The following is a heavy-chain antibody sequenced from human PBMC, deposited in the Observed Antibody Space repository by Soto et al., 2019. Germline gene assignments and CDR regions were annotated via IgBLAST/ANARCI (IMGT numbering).Heavy chain of an antibody. CDR1: GYGFTSYW. J-gene: IGHJ4*02. V-gene: IGHV5-51*01. Sequence: GGPLKIPGQALGYGFTSYWIAGGRQQPGKGGGGRGIVYPGDSDARESRSFQGQVTMSADKSINPAYLQGTSLKASDSAIYYCARRGGRGLCSSPFDYWGRGTQVTVSS. CDR3: ARRGGRGLCSSPFDY. D-gene: IGHD2-8*01. CDR2: VYPGDSDA.